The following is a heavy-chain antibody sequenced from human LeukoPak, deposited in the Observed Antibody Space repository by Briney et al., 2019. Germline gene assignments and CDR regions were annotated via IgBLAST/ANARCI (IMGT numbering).Heavy chain of an antibody. Sequence: SETLSLTCTVSGGSMSSYYWSWIRQPPGKGLEWIGYISYSRSTNYNLSLKSRITISVDTSKNQFSLKLSSVTAADTAVYYCARSGVTALSWFDLWGQGTLVTVSS. V-gene: IGHV4-59*08. J-gene: IGHJ5*02. CDR3: ARSGVTALSWFDL. CDR1: GGSMSSYY. D-gene: IGHD2-21*02. CDR2: ISYSRST.